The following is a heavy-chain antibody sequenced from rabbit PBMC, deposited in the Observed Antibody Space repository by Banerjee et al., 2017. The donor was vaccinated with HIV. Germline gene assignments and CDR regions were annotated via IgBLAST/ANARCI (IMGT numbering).Heavy chain of an antibody. Sequence: QSLEESGGGLVQPEGSLTLTCTASGIDFSSSYYMCWVRQAPGKGLEWIGCIKTGSGGAYYASWAKGRFTISKTSSTTVTLQMTSLTAADTATYFCARGDDGNGIAREFKLWGQGTLVTVS. CDR2: IKTGSGGA. CDR3: ARGDDGNGIAREFKL. D-gene: IGHD4-2*01. CDR1: GIDFSSSYY. V-gene: IGHV1S40*01. J-gene: IGHJ4*01.